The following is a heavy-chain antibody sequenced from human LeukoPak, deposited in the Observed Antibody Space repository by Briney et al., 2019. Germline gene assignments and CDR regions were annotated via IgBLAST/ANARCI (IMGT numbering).Heavy chain of an antibody. CDR1: GGSISTNNW. CDR3: ARDVGARLPGY. CDR2: IYHAGNN. Sequence: PSETLSLTCIVSGGSISTNNWWSWVRQPPGKGLEWIGEIYHAGNNNYNPSLKSRVTISVDKSNNQLSLKLASVTAADTAVYYCARDVGARLPGYWGQGTLVTVSS. V-gene: IGHV4/OR15-8*02. D-gene: IGHD6-6*01. J-gene: IGHJ4*02.